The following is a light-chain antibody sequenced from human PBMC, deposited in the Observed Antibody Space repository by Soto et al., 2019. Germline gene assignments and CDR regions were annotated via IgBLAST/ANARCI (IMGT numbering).Light chain of an antibody. CDR2: QVS. CDR3: SSYSSSSTFYV. V-gene: IGLV2-14*01. CDR1: SSEIGGFYY. J-gene: IGLJ1*01. Sequence: QSALTEPASVSGSPGESITISCTGSSSEIGGFYYVSWYQHHQGKDPKRMIYQVSNRPSGVSNRFSGSKSGNTASLTISGLQAEDEADYFCSSYSSSSTFYVFGAGTKVTVL.